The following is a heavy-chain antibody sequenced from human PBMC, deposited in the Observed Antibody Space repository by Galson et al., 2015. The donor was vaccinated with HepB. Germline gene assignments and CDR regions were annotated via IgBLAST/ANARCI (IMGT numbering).Heavy chain of an antibody. CDR2: ISSSGSTI. J-gene: IGHJ4*02. CDR3: ARDIPLGYYDFWSGYPDY. D-gene: IGHD3-3*01. CDR1: GFTFSDYY. Sequence: SLRLSCAASGFTFSDYYMSWIRQAPGKGLEWVSYISSSGSTIYYADSVKGRFTISRDNAKNSLYLQMNSLRAEDTAVYYCARDIPLGYYDFWSGYPDYWGQGTLVTVSS. V-gene: IGHV3-11*01.